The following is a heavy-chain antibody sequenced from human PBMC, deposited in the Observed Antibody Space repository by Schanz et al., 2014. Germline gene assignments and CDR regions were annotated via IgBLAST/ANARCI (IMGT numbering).Heavy chain of an antibody. CDR1: RYTFNTYG. CDR2: ISAYTNNT. Sequence: QGQLVQSGPEVKEPGASVKVSCEASRYTFNTYGLNWVRQAPGQGLEWMGWISAYTNNTNYAQKVQGRVTMTTDTSTGTAYMELRSLRSDDTAVYYCARVRYCSGGRCYQDNWFDPWGQGTLGIVSS. V-gene: IGHV1-18*01. J-gene: IGHJ5*02. D-gene: IGHD2-15*01. CDR3: ARVRYCSGGRCYQDNWFDP.